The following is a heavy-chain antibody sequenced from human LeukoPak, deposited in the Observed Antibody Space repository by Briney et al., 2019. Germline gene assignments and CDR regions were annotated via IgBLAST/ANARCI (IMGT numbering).Heavy chain of an antibody. CDR1: GFTFSSYG. V-gene: IGHV3-30*02. D-gene: IGHD2-21*01. CDR2: IRYDGSNK. J-gene: IGHJ5*02. CDR3: AKWGYCGGDCYRSETS. Sequence: GGSLRLSCAASGFTFSSYGMHWVRQAPGKGLEWVAFIRYDGSNKYYADSVKGRFTISRDNSKNTLYLQMNSLRAEDTAVYYCAKWGYCGGDCYRSETSWGQGTLVTVSS.